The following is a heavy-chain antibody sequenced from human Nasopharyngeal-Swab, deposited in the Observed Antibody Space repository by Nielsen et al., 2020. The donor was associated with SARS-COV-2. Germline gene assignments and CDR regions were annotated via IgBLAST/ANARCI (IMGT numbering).Heavy chain of an antibody. J-gene: IGHJ4*02. CDR3: ARVGLHYYDSSGPFDY. Sequence: GESPKTSCAASGFTFSSYEMNWVRPAPGKGLEWVSYISSSGSTIYYADSVKGRFTISRDNAKNSLYLQMNSLRAEDTAVYYCARVGLHYYDSSGPFDYWGQGTLVTVSS. CDR1: GFTFSSYE. V-gene: IGHV3-48*03. CDR2: ISSSGSTI. D-gene: IGHD3-22*01.